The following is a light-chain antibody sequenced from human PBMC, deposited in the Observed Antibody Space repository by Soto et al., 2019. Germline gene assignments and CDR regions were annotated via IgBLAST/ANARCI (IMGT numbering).Light chain of an antibody. CDR1: SGSVSTSFF. CDR2: STN. Sequence: QTVVTQEPSLSVSPGGTVTLTCGLRSGSVSTSFFPSWHQQTPGQAPRTLIYSTNIRSSGVPNRFSGSILGNKAALTITGAQADDECDYYCVLYVGSGIWVFGGGTKLTVL. J-gene: IGLJ3*02. CDR3: VLYVGSGIWV. V-gene: IGLV8-61*01.